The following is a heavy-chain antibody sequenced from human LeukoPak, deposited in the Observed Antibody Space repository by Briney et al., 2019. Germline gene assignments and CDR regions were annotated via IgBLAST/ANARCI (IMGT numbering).Heavy chain of an antibody. CDR1: GFTFSDYY. CDR3: ASEGDCSGSSCPYWYFDL. Sequence: GGSLRLSCAASGFTFSDYYMSWIRQAPGKGLEWVSYISSSGSTIYYADSVKGRFTISRDNAKNSLYLQMNSLRAEDTAVYYCASEGDCSGSSCPYWYFDLWGRGTLVTVSS. D-gene: IGHD2-15*01. CDR2: ISSSGSTI. V-gene: IGHV3-11*01. J-gene: IGHJ2*01.